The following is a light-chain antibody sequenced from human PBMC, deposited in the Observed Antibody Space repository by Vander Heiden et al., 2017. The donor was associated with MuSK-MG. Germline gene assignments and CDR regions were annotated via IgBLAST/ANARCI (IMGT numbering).Light chain of an antibody. CDR3: ASWDDTVNGPV. J-gene: IGLJ2*01. CDR1: DSNIGSNT. Sequence: QSALIQPPSASGTPGQRVTISCSGGDSNIGSNTVNWYQQFPGAAPKLIIYRNNERPSGVPARFSGSKSGTSASLGISGLQSADEAEYSCASWDDTVNGPVFGGGTKLTVL. CDR2: RNN. V-gene: IGLV1-44*01.